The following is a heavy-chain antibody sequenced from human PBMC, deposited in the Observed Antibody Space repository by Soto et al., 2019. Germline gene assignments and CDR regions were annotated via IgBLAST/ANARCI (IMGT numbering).Heavy chain of an antibody. CDR3: AREGVGYFDWLFGNFDY. V-gene: IGHV3-72*01. CDR2: TRNKANSYTT. D-gene: IGHD3-9*01. Sequence: EVQLVESGGGLVQPGGSLRLSCAASGFTFSDHYMDWVRQAPGKGLEWVGRTRNKANSYTTEYAASVKGRFTISRDDSKHSLYLQMNSLKTEDTAVYYCAREGVGYFDWLFGNFDYWGQGTLVTVSS. J-gene: IGHJ4*02. CDR1: GFTFSDHY.